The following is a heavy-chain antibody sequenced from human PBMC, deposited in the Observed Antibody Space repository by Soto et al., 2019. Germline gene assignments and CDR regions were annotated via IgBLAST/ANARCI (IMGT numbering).Heavy chain of an antibody. V-gene: IGHV1-69*02. CDR1: GGTFSSYT. Sequence: SVKVSCKASGGTFSSYTISWLLQAPGQGLEWMGRIIPILGIANYAQKFQGRVTITADKSTSTAYMELSSLRSEDTAVYCCARGRLSSSWTTDFDYWGQGTLVTVSS. CDR2: IIPILGIA. J-gene: IGHJ4*02. D-gene: IGHD6-13*01. CDR3: ARGRLSSSWTTDFDY.